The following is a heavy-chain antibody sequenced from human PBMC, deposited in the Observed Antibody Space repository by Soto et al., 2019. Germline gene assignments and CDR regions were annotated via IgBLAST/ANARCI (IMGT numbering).Heavy chain of an antibody. Sequence: QVQLQESGPGLVKPSETLSLTCTVSGGSISSYYWSWIRQPPGKGLEWLGYIYYSGSTNYNPSLKSRVTISVDTSKNQFSLKLSSVTAADTAVYYCARAKAPLYISSWYWFAPWGQGTLVTVSS. V-gene: IGHV4-59*08. CDR2: IYYSGST. CDR1: GGSISSYY. CDR3: ARAKAPLYISSWYWFAP. J-gene: IGHJ5*02. D-gene: IGHD6-13*01.